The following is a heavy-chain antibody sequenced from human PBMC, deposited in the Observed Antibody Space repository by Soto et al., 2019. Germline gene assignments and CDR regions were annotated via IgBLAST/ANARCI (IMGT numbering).Heavy chain of an antibody. D-gene: IGHD5-12*01. CDR2: IIPSFGTA. V-gene: IGHV1-69*01. Sequence: QVQLVQSGAEVKKPGSSVKVSCKASGGTFSSYAISWVRQAPGQGLEWMGGIIPSFGTANYAQKFQGRVTTTADESTSTADMELSSLRSEDRAVYYCERAGLNSGYDGGGFYFEYWGQGTLVTVSS. CDR1: GGTFSSYA. CDR3: ERAGLNSGYDGGGFYFEY. J-gene: IGHJ4*02.